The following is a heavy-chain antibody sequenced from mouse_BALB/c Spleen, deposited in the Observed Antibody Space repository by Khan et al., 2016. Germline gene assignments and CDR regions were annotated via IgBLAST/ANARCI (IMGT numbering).Heavy chain of an antibody. V-gene: IGHV1S41*01. J-gene: IGHJ2*01. CDR2: IAPGSGST. Sequence: DLVKPGASVKLSCKASAYTFTSYWINWIKQRPGQGLEWIGRIAPGSGSTYYNEMFKGKATLTVDTSSSTAYIQLSSLSSEDSAVYFCAREDWDEGDYFDYWGQGTTLTVSS. CDR1: AYTFTSYW. D-gene: IGHD4-1*01. CDR3: AREDWDEGDYFDY.